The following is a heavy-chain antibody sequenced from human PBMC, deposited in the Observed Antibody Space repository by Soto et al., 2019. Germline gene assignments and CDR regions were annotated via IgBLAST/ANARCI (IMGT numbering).Heavy chain of an antibody. CDR1: GFTFSRYD. CDR3: ARGWGITMVRGVPHFGV. CDR2: IGTAGDT. V-gene: IGHV3-13*01. J-gene: IGHJ6*04. Sequence: GGSLRLSCAASGFTFSRYDMHWVRQATGKGLEWVSAIGTAGDTYYPGSVKGRFTISRENAKNSLYLQMNSLRAGDTAVYYCARGWGITMVRGVPHFGVWGKGTTVTVSS. D-gene: IGHD3-10*01.